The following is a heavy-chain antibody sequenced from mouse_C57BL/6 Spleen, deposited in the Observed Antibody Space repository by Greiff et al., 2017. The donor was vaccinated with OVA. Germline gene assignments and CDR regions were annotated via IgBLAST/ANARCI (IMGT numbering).Heavy chain of an antibody. J-gene: IGHJ4*01. CDR1: GYSITSGYD. Sequence: VQLKQSGPGMVKPSQSLSLTCTVTGYSITSGYDWHWIRHFPGNKLEWMGYISYSGSTNYNPSLKSRISITHDTSKNHFFLKLNSVTTEDTATYYCARGITTAMDYWGQGTSVTVSS. V-gene: IGHV3-1*01. CDR3: ARGITTAMDY. D-gene: IGHD1-1*01. CDR2: ISYSGST.